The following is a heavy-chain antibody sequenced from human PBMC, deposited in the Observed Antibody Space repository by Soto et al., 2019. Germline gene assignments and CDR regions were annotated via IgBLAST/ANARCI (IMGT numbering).Heavy chain of an antibody. J-gene: IGHJ6*02. CDR2: ISSSGSTI. Sequence: SLRLSCAASGFTFSSYEMNWVRQAPGKGLEWVSYISSSGSTIYYADSVKGRFTISRDNAKNSLYLQMNSLRAEDTAVYYCARSAMYYDFWSGYSPLDVWGQGTTVTVSS. CDR3: ARSAMYYDFWSGYSPLDV. CDR1: GFTFSSYE. D-gene: IGHD3-3*01. V-gene: IGHV3-48*03.